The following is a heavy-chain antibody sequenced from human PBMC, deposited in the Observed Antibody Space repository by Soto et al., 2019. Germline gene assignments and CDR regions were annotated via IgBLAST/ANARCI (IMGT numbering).Heavy chain of an antibody. CDR1: GYTFTGYY. J-gene: IGHJ4*02. CDR2: IDPDSGDT. V-gene: IGHV1-2*02. Sequence: ASVKVSCKASGYTFTGYYLHWVRQAPGQGPEWVGKIDPDSGDTDQSQKFQGRVTLTRDTAIDTAYMELTRLTLDDTAIYYCARGPLEWGQGTLVTVSS. CDR3: ARGPLE.